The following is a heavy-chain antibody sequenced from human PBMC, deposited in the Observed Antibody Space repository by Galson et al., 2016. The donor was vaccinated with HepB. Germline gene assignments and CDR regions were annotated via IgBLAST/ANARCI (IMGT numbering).Heavy chain of an antibody. Sequence: SLRLSCAASGFTFSKFSMDWVRQAPGKGLEWLSHIGSSGSPIYYADSVKGRFTISRDNARDSVWLQMNSLRDDDTAVYYCARGFYYYSFDLWGQGTMVTVSS. J-gene: IGHJ3*01. CDR3: ARGFYYYSFDL. CDR2: IGSSGSPI. V-gene: IGHV3-48*02. CDR1: GFTFSKFS. D-gene: IGHD3-10*01.